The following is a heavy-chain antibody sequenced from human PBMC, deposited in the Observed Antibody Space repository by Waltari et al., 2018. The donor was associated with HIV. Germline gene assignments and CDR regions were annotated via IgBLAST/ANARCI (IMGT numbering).Heavy chain of an antibody. J-gene: IGHJ3*02. Sequence: QVQLQQSGPGLVKSSQTLSLTCAISGDSVSSNSAAWTWIRQSPSRGLEWLGRTYYRSKWHSDYALSVKSRINIKSDTSKNQFSLQLNSVSPEDTALYYCARLVGLAVAGTDAFDIWGQGTVVTVSS. D-gene: IGHD6-19*01. V-gene: IGHV6-1*01. CDR2: TYYRSKWHS. CDR1: GDSVSSNSAA. CDR3: ARLVGLAVAGTDAFDI.